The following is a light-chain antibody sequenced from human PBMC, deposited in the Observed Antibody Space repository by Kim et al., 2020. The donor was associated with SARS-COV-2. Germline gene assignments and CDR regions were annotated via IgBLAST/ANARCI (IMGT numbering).Light chain of an antibody. J-gene: IGLJ2*01. Sequence: ELTQPPSASGTPGQRFTISCSGSRSNIGSNAVNWYQQLPGTAPKLLIYSDDHRPSGVPDRFSGSKSGTSASLAISGLQSEDEADYYCAAWDDSLNGVIFGGGTQLTVL. CDR1: RSNIGSNA. CDR2: SDD. CDR3: AAWDDSLNGVI. V-gene: IGLV1-44*01.